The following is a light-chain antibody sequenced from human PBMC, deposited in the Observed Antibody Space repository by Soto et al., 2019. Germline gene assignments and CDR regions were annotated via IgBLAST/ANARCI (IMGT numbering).Light chain of an antibody. J-gene: IGKJ2*01. Sequence: EIVLTQSPVTLSLSPGDRATLSCRASQSVSRSLTWYQQRPGQAPRLLIYDASSRASGIPARFSGSGSGTDFTLTISSLEPEDFAVYYCQQRLDWPRTFGQGTKVEMK. CDR2: DAS. CDR3: QQRLDWPRT. V-gene: IGKV3-11*01. CDR1: QSVSRS.